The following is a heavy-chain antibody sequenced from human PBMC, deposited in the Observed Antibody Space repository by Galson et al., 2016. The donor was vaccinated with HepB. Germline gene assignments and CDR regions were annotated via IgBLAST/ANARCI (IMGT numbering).Heavy chain of an antibody. Sequence: SVKVSCKASGYSFTRYLTHWVRQAPGQRLEWMGWINAGNGNTMYSQKFQDRITITRDTSASTAYLELSSLRSEDTAVYYCARVPFRISMIVVVPTQGPFDYWGQGPLVTVSS. D-gene: IGHD3-22*01. J-gene: IGHJ4*02. CDR1: GYSFTRYL. CDR2: INAGNGNT. V-gene: IGHV1-3*01. CDR3: ARVPFRISMIVVVPTQGPFDY.